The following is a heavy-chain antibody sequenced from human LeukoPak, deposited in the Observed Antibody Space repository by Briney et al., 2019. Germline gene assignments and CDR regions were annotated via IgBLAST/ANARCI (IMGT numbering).Heavy chain of an antibody. CDR2: ISDDGGST. Sequence: PGGSLRLSCAASGFTFSNYAIYWVRQAPGKGLEYVSAISDDGGSTYYANSVKGRFTISRDNSKNTLYLQMGSLRPEDMAVYYCARGARPTYSSGWYVDYWGQGTLVTVSS. CDR3: ARGARPTYSSGWYVDY. D-gene: IGHD6-19*01. V-gene: IGHV3-64*01. J-gene: IGHJ4*02. CDR1: GFTFSNYA.